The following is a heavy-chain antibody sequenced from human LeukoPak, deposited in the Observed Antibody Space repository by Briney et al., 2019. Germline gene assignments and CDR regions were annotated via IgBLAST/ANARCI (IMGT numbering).Heavy chain of an antibody. V-gene: IGHV4-59*01. Sequence: SETLSLTCTVSGDSINDYYWSWIRQSPGKGLEWIGYIYYSGSTSYNPSLKSRVTISLDTSNNHFSLKLRSVTAADTAVYSCARGGGYSYGSFDYWGQGTLVTVSS. J-gene: IGHJ4*02. CDR1: GDSINDYY. CDR2: IYYSGST. CDR3: ARGGGYSYGSFDY. D-gene: IGHD5-18*01.